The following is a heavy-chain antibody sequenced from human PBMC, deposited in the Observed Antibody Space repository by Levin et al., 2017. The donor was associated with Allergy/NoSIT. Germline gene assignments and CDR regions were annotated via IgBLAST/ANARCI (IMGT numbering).Heavy chain of an antibody. CDR1: GYTFTSYY. CDR2: INPSGGST. D-gene: IGHD1-14*01. Sequence: GESLKISCKASGYTFTSYYMHWVRQAPGQGLEWMGIINPSGGSTSYAQKFQGRVTMTRDTSTSTVYMELSSLRSEDTAVYYCARGKPNRHYGMDVWGQGTTVTVSS. CDR3: ARGKPNRHYGMDV. J-gene: IGHJ6*02. V-gene: IGHV1-46*01.